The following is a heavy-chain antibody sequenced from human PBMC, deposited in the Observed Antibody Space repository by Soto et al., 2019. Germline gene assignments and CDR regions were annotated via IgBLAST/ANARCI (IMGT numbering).Heavy chain of an antibody. D-gene: IGHD6-13*01. CDR2: INHSGST. CDR1: GGSFSGYS. Sequence: SLTCAVYGGSFSGYSWSWIRQPPGKGLEWIGEINHSGSTNYNPSLKSRVTISVDTSKNQFSLKLSSVTAADTAVYYCATLAAAGTTGQLIDPWGQGTLVTVSS. CDR3: ATLAAAGTTGQLIDP. V-gene: IGHV4-34*01. J-gene: IGHJ5*02.